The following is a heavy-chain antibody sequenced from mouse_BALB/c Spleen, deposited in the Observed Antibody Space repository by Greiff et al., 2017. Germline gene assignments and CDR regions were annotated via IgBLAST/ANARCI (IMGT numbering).Heavy chain of an antibody. J-gene: IGHJ4*01. V-gene: IGHV1-9*01. Sequence: VQLQQSGAELMKPGASVKISCKATGYTFSGYWIEWVKQRPGHGLEWIGEILPGSGSTTYNEKFKGKATFTADTSSNTAYMQLSSLTSEDSAVYYCTSGLLRDYYAMEYWGQGTSVTVSA. CDR3: TSGLLRDYYAMEY. CDR1: GYTFSGYW. CDR2: ILPGSGST. D-gene: IGHD1-1*01.